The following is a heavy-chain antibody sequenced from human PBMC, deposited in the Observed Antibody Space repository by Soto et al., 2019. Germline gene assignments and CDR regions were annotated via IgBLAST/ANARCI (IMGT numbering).Heavy chain of an antibody. Sequence: PWGSLRLSCAASGFTFSGYAMSWVRQAPGKGLEWVSAISGSCGSTYYADSVNGRFTISRDNSKNTRYLQMNSLGAEDTAVYYCAIWGGSGNYDYFYYGMDVWGQGTTITGS. CDR3: AIWGGSGNYDYFYYGMDV. CDR2: ISGSCGST. CDR1: GFTFSGYA. V-gene: IGHV3-23*01. J-gene: IGHJ6*02. D-gene: IGHD1-7*01.